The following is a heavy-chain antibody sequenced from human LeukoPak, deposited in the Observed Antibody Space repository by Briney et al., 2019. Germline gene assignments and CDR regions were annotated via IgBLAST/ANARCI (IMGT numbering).Heavy chain of an antibody. Sequence: GGSLRLSCPASGFTFSNYAMNWVRQAPGQGLDRVSSISSSSSYIYYADSVKGRFTISRDNAKNSLYLQMNSLRAEDTAVYYCARAAGWDSSGWYELDYWGQGTLVTVSS. CDR1: GFTFSNYA. CDR2: ISSSSSYI. V-gene: IGHV3-21*01. CDR3: ARAAGWDSSGWYELDY. J-gene: IGHJ4*02. D-gene: IGHD6-19*01.